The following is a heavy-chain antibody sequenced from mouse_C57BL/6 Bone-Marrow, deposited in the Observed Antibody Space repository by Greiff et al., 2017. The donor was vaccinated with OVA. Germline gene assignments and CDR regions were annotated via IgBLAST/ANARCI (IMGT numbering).Heavy chain of an antibody. J-gene: IGHJ2*01. CDR3: TRGGYAYYFDY. Sequence: EVKLMESGEGLVKPGGSLKLSCAASGFTFSSYAMSWVRQTPEKRLEWVAYISSGGDYIYYADTVKGRFTISRDNARNTLYLQMSSLKSEDTAMXYCTRGGYAYYFDYWGQGTPLTVSS. CDR1: GFTFSSYA. D-gene: IGHD6-5*01. V-gene: IGHV5-9-1*02. CDR2: ISSGGDYI.